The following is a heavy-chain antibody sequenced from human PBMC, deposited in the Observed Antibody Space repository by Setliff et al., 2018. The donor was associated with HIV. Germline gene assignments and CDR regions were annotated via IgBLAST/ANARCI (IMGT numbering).Heavy chain of an antibody. Sequence: PGESLKISCQTSGFTFPDHWIAWVRQLPGKGLEWMGIIYPGDSSTKYSPSFQGQVTISVDKSINTAYLYWSTLKTSDTAMYYCARQRVGYSAYAMPILDYWGQGALVTVSS. CDR1: GFTFPDHW. CDR3: ARQRVGYSAYAMPILDY. J-gene: IGHJ4*02. CDR2: IYPGDSST. V-gene: IGHV5-51*01. D-gene: IGHD5-12*01.